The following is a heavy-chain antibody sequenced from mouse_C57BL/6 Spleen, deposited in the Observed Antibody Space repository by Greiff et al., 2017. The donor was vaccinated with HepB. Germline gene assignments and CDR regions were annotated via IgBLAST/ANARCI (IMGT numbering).Heavy chain of an antibody. V-gene: IGHV3-6*01. D-gene: IGHD2-1*01. J-gene: IGHJ2*01. CDR2: ISYDGSN. Sequence: EVKLQESGPGLVKPSQSLSLTCSVTGYSITSGYYWNWIRQFPGNKLEWMGYISYDGSNNYNPSLKNRISITRDKSKNQFFLMLNSVTTEDTATYYCARTQAYLLLGYFDYWGQGTTLTVSS. CDR3: ARTQAYLLLGYFDY. CDR1: GYSITSGYY.